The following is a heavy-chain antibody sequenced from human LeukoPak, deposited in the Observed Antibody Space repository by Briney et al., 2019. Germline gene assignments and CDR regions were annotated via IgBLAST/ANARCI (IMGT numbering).Heavy chain of an antibody. D-gene: IGHD6-19*01. Sequence: SQSLSLTCDISGDSVSSNNGAWNWIRQSPSRGLVWLGRTYYTSKWYNDYAGSLNGRITISPDTSKNQFSLHLNSVTPEDTAIYYCARDLGNTGWYTFDYWGQGILVTVSS. CDR3: ARDLGNTGWYTFDY. J-gene: IGHJ4*02. CDR2: TYYTSKWYN. V-gene: IGHV6-1*01. CDR1: GDSVSSNNGA.